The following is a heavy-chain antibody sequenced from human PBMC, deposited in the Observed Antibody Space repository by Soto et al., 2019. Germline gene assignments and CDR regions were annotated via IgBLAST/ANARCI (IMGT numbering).Heavy chain of an antibody. CDR1: GGSTSSYY. CDR3: ARGGPYSRTDY. Sequence: PSETLSLTCTVSGGSTSSYYWSWIRQPPGKGLEWIGYIYYSGSTNYNPSLKSRVTISVDTSKNKFSLKLSSVTAADTAVYYCARGGPYSRTDYWGQGTLVTVSS. V-gene: IGHV4-59*01. D-gene: IGHD6-13*01. CDR2: IYYSGST. J-gene: IGHJ4*02.